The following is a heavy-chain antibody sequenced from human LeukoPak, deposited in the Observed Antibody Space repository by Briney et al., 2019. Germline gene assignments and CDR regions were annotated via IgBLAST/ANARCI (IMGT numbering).Heavy chain of an antibody. J-gene: IGHJ4*02. V-gene: IGHV1-69*04. CDR2: IIPILGIA. CDR3: AKVKGGIQYPKHFDY. D-gene: IGHD5-18*01. Sequence: GASVKVSCKASGGTFSSYAISWVRQAPGQGLEWMGRIIPILGIANYTQKFQGRGTITADKSTSTAYMELSSLRSEDTAVYYCAKVKGGIQYPKHFDYWGQGTLVTVSS. CDR1: GGTFSSYA.